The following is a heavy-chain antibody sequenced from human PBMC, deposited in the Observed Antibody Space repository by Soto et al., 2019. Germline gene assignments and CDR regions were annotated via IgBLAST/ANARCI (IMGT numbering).Heavy chain of an antibody. CDR3: ARGIAVAGGHYGMDV. J-gene: IGHJ6*02. D-gene: IGHD6-19*01. CDR1: GYTFTSYG. V-gene: IGHV1-69*04. Sequence: SVKVSCKASGYTFTSYGISWVRQAPGQGLEWMGRIIPILGIANYAQKFQGRVTITADKSTSTAYMELSSLRSEDTAVYYCARGIAVAGGHYGMDVWGQGTTVTVSS. CDR2: IIPILGIA.